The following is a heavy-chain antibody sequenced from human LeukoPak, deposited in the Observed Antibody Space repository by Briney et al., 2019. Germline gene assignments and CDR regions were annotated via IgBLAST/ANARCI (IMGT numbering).Heavy chain of an antibody. D-gene: IGHD1-1*01. CDR3: ATWRTAKTGFDY. CDR2: IYYSGSP. V-gene: IGHV4-39*01. J-gene: IGHJ4*02. CDR1: GGSFSNSPYY. Sequence: SETLSLTCTVSGGSFSNSPYYWGWIRQPPGKGLECIGSIYYSGSPYYNPSLKSRVTISVDTSKNQFSLRLSSVTAADTAVYYCATWRTAKTGFDYWGQGTLVTVSS.